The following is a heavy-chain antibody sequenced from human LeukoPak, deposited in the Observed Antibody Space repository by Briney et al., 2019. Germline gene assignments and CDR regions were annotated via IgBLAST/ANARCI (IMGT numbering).Heavy chain of an antibody. CDR1: GFTVSSSD. CDR2: ISSDGGT. J-gene: IGHJ4*02. D-gene: IGHD3-22*01. V-gene: IGHV3-53*04. Sequence: GGSLRLSCAASGFTVSSSDMSWVRQAPGKGLEWASLISSDGGTHYTNSVRGRLTISRHNSMNTLYLQVNSLRTEDTAVYYCARGGSGYHYFDYWGQGTLVTVSS. CDR3: ARGGSGYHYFDY.